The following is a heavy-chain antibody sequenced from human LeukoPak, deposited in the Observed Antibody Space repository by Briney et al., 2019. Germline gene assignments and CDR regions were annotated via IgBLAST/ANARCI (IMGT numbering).Heavy chain of an antibody. CDR3: ARAGGVLVPLVAFDI. V-gene: IGHV4-4*07. D-gene: IGHD3-3*02. Sequence: SETLSLTCTVSGASISSYYWSWIRQPAGKGLEWIGRFYTSGSTTYSPSLKSRVAMSVDKSKNKFSLKLSSVTVADTAVYYCARAGGVLVPLVAFDIWGQGTMVTVSS. CDR1: GASISSYY. J-gene: IGHJ3*02. CDR2: FYTSGST.